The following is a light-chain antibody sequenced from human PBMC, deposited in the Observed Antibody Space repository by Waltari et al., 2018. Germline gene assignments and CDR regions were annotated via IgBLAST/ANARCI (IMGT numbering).Light chain of an antibody. J-gene: IGLJ2*01. CDR1: KIGRKR. V-gene: IGLV3-21*02. Sequence: SYVLTQSPSVSVAPGQTASITCGGNKIGRKRVHRYQQRPGQAPVLVVYDNSDRPSGIPERFSGSNSGNTATLTITRVEAADEADYYCQVWDSTSDHVLFAGGTKLTVL. CDR2: DNS. CDR3: QVWDSTSDHVL.